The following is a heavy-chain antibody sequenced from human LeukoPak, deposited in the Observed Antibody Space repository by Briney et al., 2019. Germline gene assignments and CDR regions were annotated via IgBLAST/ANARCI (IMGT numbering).Heavy chain of an antibody. CDR2: IYYSGST. D-gene: IGHD3-22*01. J-gene: IGHJ4*02. CDR1: GGSVSSNIYY. V-gene: IGHV4-61*01. CDR3: AREDSSGYLCC. Sequence: SETLSLTCTVSGGSVSSNIYYWNWIRQPPGKGLEWIGYIYYSGSTNYNPSLKSRVTTSVDTSKNQFSLKLTSLTAADTAVYYCAREDSSGYLCCWGQGSLVTVSS.